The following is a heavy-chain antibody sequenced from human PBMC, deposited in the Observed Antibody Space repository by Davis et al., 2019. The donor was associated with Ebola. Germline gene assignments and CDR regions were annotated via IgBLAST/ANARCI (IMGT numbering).Heavy chain of an antibody. CDR1: GFTFSNYW. V-gene: IGHV3-7*03. CDR2: IKQDGSEK. CDR3: ARKSTFFDY. D-gene: IGHD3-16*01. J-gene: IGHJ4*02. Sequence: PGGSLRLSCAASGFTFSNYWMSWVRQAPGKGLEWVANIKQDGSEKSYVDSVKGRFTISRDNAKNSLYLQMNSLRAEDTAVYYCARKSTFFDYWGQGTRVTVSS.